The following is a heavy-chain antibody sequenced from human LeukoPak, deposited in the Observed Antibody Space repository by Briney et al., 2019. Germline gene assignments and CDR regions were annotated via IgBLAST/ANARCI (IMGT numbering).Heavy chain of an antibody. CDR1: GGTFSSYA. V-gene: IGHV1-69*01. CDR2: IIPIFGTA. CDR3: ARSKPRVSPGLCGDCFTLGY. J-gene: IGHJ4*02. D-gene: IGHD2-21*02. Sequence: SVKVSCKASGGTFSSYAISWVRQAPGQGLEWMGGIIPIFGTANYAQKFQGRVTITADESTSTAYMELSSLRSEDTAVYYCARSKPRVSPGLCGDCFTLGYWGQGTLVTVSS.